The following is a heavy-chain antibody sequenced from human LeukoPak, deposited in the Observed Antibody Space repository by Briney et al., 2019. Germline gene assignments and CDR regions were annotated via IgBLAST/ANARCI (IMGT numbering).Heavy chain of an antibody. D-gene: IGHD3-3*01. Sequence: SETLSLTCSVSGDSIRSTTYYWGWIRQPPGKGLEWIGSIYYSGNTYYNPSLMSRVTISVDASKSQFSLHVSSVTAADTAVYHCARETIEDCFDTWGQGTLVTVSS. CDR2: IYYSGNT. CDR3: ARETIEDCFDT. V-gene: IGHV4-39*07. J-gene: IGHJ5*02. CDR1: GDSIRSTTYY.